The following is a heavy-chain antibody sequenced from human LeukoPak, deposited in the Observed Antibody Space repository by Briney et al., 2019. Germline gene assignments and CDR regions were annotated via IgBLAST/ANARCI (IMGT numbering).Heavy chain of an antibody. CDR2: ISSSSSYI. Sequence: GGSLRLSCAASGFTFSSYSMNWVRQAPGKGLEWVSSISSSSSYIYYADSVKGRFTISRDNAKNSLYLQMNSLRAEDTAVYYCARIDLYCSSTSCYEGDYWGQGTLVTVSS. D-gene: IGHD2-2*01. CDR1: GFTFSSYS. CDR3: ARIDLYCSSTSCYEGDY. J-gene: IGHJ4*02. V-gene: IGHV3-21*01.